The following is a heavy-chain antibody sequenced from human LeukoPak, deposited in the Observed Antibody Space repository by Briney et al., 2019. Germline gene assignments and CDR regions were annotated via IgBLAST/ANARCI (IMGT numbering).Heavy chain of an antibody. D-gene: IGHD3-22*01. J-gene: IGHJ5*02. CDR3: ARVLPDYYDSSGYYP. CDR1: GYTCTSYG. CDR2: ISAYNGNT. Sequence: ASVKVSCKASGYTCTSYGISWVRQAPGQGLEWMGWISAYNGNTNYAQKLQGRVTMTTDTSTSTAYMELRSLRSDDTAVYYCARVLPDYYDSSGYYPWGQGTPVTVSS. V-gene: IGHV1-18*01.